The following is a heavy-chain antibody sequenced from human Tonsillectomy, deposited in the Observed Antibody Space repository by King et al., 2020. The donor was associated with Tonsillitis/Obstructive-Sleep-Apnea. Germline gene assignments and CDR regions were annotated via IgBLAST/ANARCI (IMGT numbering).Heavy chain of an antibody. V-gene: IGHV3-23*04. CDR1: GFTFSSYA. CDR2: ISGSGGST. J-gene: IGHJ2*01. CDR3: AKVGRYCSGGSCYQGDNWYFDL. Sequence: VQLVESGGGLVQPGGSLRLSCAASGFTFSSYAMSWVRQAPGKGLEWVSAISGSGGSTYYADSVKGRFTISTDNSKNTLYLQMNSLRAEDTAVYYCAKVGRYCSGGSCYQGDNWYFDLWGRGTLVTVSS. D-gene: IGHD2-15*01.